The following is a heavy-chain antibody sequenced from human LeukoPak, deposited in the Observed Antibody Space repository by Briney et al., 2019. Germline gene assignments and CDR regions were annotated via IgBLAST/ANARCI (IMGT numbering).Heavy chain of an antibody. J-gene: IGHJ6*02. CDR2: IKQDGSEK. V-gene: IGHV3-7*03. Sequence: GGSLRLSCAASGFTFSSYSMSWVRQAPGKGLEWVANIKQDGSEKYYVDSVEGRFTISRDNAKNSLYLQMNSLRAEDTAVYYCARRSSSYYYYGMDVWGQGTTVTVSS. CDR1: GFTFSSYS. D-gene: IGHD6-6*01. CDR3: ARRSSSYYYYGMDV.